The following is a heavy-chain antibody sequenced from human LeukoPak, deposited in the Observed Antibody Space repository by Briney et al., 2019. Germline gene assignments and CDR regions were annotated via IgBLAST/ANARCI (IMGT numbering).Heavy chain of an antibody. J-gene: IGHJ6*04. CDR1: AFSFSNYN. Sequence: GGSLRLSCAASAFSFSNYNMNWVRQAPGKGLEWVSSITSSGSYIYYADSVKGRFTISRDNAKNSLYLQLNSLRAEDTAVYYCAELGITMIGGVWGKGTTVTISS. V-gene: IGHV3-21*01. CDR2: ITSSGSYI. D-gene: IGHD3-10*02. CDR3: AELGITMIGGV.